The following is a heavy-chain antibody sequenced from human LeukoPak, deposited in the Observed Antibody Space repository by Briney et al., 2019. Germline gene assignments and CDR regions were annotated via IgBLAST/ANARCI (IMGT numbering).Heavy chain of an antibody. CDR3: ARDTYYYGSGSYTRNFDY. CDR1: GGTFSSYA. CDR2: IIPTFGTA. Sequence: ASVKVSCKASGGTFSSYAISWVRQAPGQGLEWMGGIIPTFGTANYAQKLQGRVTITADKSTSTAYMELSSLRSEDTAVYYCARDTYYYGSGSYTRNFDYWGQGALVTVSS. J-gene: IGHJ4*02. D-gene: IGHD3-10*01. V-gene: IGHV1-69*06.